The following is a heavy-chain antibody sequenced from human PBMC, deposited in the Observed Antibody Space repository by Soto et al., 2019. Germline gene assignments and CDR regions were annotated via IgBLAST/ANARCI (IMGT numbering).Heavy chain of an antibody. Sequence: QVQLVEAGGGVVQPGESLRLSCTTYGFSFSGFVMQWVRKAPGKGLEWVAGIWTDGSQIHYADSVKGRFTISRDNSKNTVYLQMNSLRAEDTAVYYCVRGSSCSSTTCYNLGWFALWGHGNQVTVSS. V-gene: IGHV3-33*01. D-gene: IGHD2-2*01. CDR1: GFSFSGFV. CDR2: IWTDGSQI. J-gene: IGHJ5*02. CDR3: VRGSSCSSTTCYNLGWFAL.